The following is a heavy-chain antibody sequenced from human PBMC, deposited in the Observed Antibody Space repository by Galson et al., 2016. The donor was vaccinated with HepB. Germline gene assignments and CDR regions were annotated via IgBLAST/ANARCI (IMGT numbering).Heavy chain of an antibody. CDR3: ARVYDGSGFLPRGWYFDL. Sequence: SLRLSCAASGFTVSSSYISWVRQAPGKGLEWVSILYSGGGSTHYADSVKGRFAISRDHSKNTLYLQMNSLRAEDTAVCFCARVYDGSGFLPRGWYFDLWGRGTLVTVSS. CDR1: GFTVSSSY. J-gene: IGHJ2*01. V-gene: IGHV3-53*01. D-gene: IGHD3-22*01. CDR2: LYSGGGST.